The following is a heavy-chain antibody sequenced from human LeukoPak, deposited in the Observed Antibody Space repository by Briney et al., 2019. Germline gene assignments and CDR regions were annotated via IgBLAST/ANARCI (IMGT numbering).Heavy chain of an antibody. V-gene: IGHV1-18*01. CDR3: ARLPLDYYDSSGYYHFDY. CDR1: GYTFTSYG. D-gene: IGHD3-22*01. CDR2: ISAYNGNT. J-gene: IGHJ4*02. Sequence: GASVKVSCKASGYTFTSYGISWVRQAPGQGLEWMGWISAYNGNTNYAQKLQGRVIMTTDTSTSTAYMELRSLRSDDTAVYYCARLPLDYYDSSGYYHFDYWGQGTLVTVSS.